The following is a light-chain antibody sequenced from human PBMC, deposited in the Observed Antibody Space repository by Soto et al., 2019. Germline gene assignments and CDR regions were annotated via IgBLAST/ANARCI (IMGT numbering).Light chain of an antibody. J-gene: IGLJ2*01. CDR3: NSYAGSNILV. V-gene: IGLV2-8*01. CDR1: SSDVGGYNY. CDR2: EVS. Sequence: QSVLTQPPSASGSPGQSVTISCTGTSSDVGGYNYVSWYQQHPGKVPKLMIYEVSKRPSGVPDRFSGSKSGNTASLTVSGLQAEDEADYYCNSYAGSNILVFGGGTQLTVL.